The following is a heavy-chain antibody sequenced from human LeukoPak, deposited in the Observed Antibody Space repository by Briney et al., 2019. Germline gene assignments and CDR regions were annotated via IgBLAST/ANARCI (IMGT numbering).Heavy chain of an antibody. D-gene: IGHD1-26*01. V-gene: IGHV4-39*01. CDR3: ARGRPYSGGYHLDY. J-gene: IGHJ4*02. Sequence: SETLSLTCTISGDSTSSDRYYGGWVRQPPGKGLEWIGNIYYSGSTYYNPSLKSRVSMSVDTSKNQFFLKLNSVTAADTAVYYCARGRPYSGGYHLDYWGQGTLVTVSP. CDR2: IYYSGST. CDR1: GDSTSSDRYY.